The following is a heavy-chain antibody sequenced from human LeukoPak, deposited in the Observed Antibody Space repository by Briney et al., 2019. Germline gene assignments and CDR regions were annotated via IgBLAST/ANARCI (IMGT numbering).Heavy chain of an antibody. CDR3: ARVRTGYYFDY. CDR2: ISTSSNTI. J-gene: IGHJ4*02. V-gene: IGHV3-48*01. D-gene: IGHD1-14*01. Sequence: GGSLRLSCAASGFTFSSYSMNWVRQAPGKGLEWVSFISTSSNTIYYADSVKGRFTVSRDNAKNSLSLQMNSLRAEDTAVYYCARVRTGYYFDYWGQGTPVTVSS. CDR1: GFTFSSYS.